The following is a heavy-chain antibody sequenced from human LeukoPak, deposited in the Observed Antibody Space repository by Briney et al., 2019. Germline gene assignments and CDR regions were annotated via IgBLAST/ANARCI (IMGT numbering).Heavy chain of an antibody. CDR3: ARTVEMATIYFDY. J-gene: IGHJ4*02. CDR1: GFSLTTSGMS. V-gene: IGHV2-70*11. Sequence: SGPALAKPTQTLTLTCTFSGFSLTTSGMSVSWIRQPPGKALEWLARIDSDDDEYYNTSLKTRLAISKDTFKNQVVLTMTNMDPVDTATYYCARTVEMATIYFDYWGQGTLVTVSS. D-gene: IGHD5-24*01. CDR2: IDSDDDE.